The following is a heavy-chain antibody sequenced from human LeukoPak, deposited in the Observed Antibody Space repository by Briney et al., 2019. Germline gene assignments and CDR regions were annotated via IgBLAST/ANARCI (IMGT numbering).Heavy chain of an antibody. D-gene: IGHD3-22*01. V-gene: IGHV1-18*01. CDR1: GYTLTSYG. CDR2: ISAYSGKT. CDR3: ARRLDYYDISGYHTLDY. J-gene: IGHJ4*02. Sequence: PGASVKVSCKASGYTLTSYGITWVRQAPGQGLEWMGWISAYSGKTNYAQKLQGRVTMTTDTSTSTAYMELRSLRSDDTAVYYCARRLDYYDISGYHTLDYWGQGTLVTVSS.